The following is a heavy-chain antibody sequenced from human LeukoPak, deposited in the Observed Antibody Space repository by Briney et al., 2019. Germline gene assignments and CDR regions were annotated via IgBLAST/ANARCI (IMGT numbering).Heavy chain of an antibody. CDR2: NYYTVVT. J-gene: IGHJ3*02. CDR1: GGSISLFC. V-gene: IGHV4-59*12. Sequence: SESLSLTCTVSGGSISLFCCKWIRQPRGKGMEWLGYNYYTVVTTYTPSLHSRATISVDTSKNQISLKLNSVTAADTAFYYCARGRIVVAKTSAFDIWGQGTMVPVSS. CDR3: ARGRIVVAKTSAFDI. D-gene: IGHD3-22*01.